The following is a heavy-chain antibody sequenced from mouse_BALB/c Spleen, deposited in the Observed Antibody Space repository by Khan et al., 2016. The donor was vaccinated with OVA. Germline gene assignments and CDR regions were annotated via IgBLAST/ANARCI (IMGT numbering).Heavy chain of an antibody. J-gene: IGHJ2*01. CDR1: GYTFNTYW. Sequence: VQLVESGAELAKPGASVKMSCKASGYTFNTYWMHWIKQRPGQGLEWIGYINPSTDYTEYNQKFKDKATLTTDKSSSTAYMQLSSLTYEDSAVYYCARRGLRWDFDYWGQGTTLTVSS. CDR2: INPSTDYT. D-gene: IGHD1-1*01. CDR3: ARRGLRWDFDY. V-gene: IGHV1-7*01.